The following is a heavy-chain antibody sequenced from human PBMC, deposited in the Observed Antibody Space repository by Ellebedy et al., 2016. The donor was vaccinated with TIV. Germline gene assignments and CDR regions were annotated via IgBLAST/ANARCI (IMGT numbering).Heavy chain of an antibody. Sequence: GSLRLSCSVSGGSISSLYWSWIGQPPRKGLEWIEEINHSGSTNYNPSLKSRVTISVYTSKNQFSLKLSSVTAADTAVYYCASRRAPWIQLWSYRENAFDIWGQGTMVTVSS. CDR2: INHSGST. D-gene: IGHD5-18*01. CDR3: ASRRAPWIQLWSYRENAFDI. CDR1: GGSISSLY. J-gene: IGHJ3*02. V-gene: IGHV4-34*01.